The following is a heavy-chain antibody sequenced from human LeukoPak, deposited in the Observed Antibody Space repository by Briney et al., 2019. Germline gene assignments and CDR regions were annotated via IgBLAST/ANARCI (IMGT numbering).Heavy chain of an antibody. CDR3: ARDGGRKEDY. CDR2: IKQDGSDK. V-gene: IGHV3-7*01. Sequence: GGSLRLSCAASGFTFSSYWMTWVRQAPGKGLEWVANIKQDGSDKYYVDSVKGRFTMSRDNAKNSLFLQMSSLRAEDTAVYYCARDGGRKEDYWGQGTLVTVSS. D-gene: IGHD6-25*01. J-gene: IGHJ4*02. CDR1: GFTFSSYW.